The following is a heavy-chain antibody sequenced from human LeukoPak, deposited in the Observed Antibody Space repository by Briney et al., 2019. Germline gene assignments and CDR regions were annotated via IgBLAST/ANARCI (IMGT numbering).Heavy chain of an antibody. V-gene: IGHV4-4*02. D-gene: IGHD3-10*01. Sequence: PSGTLSLTCAVSDGSISSSNWWSWVRQPPGKGLEWIGEIYHSGSTNYNPSLKSRITISVDKSKNQFSLKLSSVTAADTAVYYCARKGGWFGELLLDYWGQGTLVTVSS. CDR3: ARKGGWFGELLLDY. CDR1: DGSISSSNW. CDR2: IYHSGST. J-gene: IGHJ4*02.